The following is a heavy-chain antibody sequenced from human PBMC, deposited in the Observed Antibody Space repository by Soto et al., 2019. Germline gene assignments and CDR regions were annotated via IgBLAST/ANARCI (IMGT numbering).Heavy chain of an antibody. D-gene: IGHD2-15*01. CDR1: GFTVSSNY. CDR2: IYSGGST. CDR3: ARDRRIDGRDAFDI. J-gene: IGHJ3*02. V-gene: IGHV3-53*01. Sequence: EVQLVESGGGLIQPGGSLRLSCAASGFTVSSNYMSWVRQAPGKGLEWVSVIYSGGSTYYADSVKGRFTISRDNSKNTLYLQMNSLRAEDTAVYYCARDRRIDGRDAFDIWGQGTMVTVSS.